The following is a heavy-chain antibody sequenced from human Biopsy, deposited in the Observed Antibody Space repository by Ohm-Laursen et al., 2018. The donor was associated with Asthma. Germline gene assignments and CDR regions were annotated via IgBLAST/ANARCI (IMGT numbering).Heavy chain of an antibody. CDR2: VHTGNGDT. CDR3: ARTYYDFLTGQVKDVFGV. D-gene: IGHD3-9*01. CDR1: GYNFISFA. J-gene: IGHJ3*01. V-gene: IGHV1-3*04. Sequence: ASVTVSCKASGYNFISFAIHWVRQAPGQRLECMGWVHTGNGDTKYSQKFQGRVTITRDTSASTAYMELRSLRSEDTATHYCARTYYDFLTGQVKDVFGVWGQGTMVTVSS.